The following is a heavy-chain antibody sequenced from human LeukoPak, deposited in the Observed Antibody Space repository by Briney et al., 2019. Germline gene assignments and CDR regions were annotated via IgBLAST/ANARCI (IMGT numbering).Heavy chain of an antibody. J-gene: IGHJ4*02. Sequence: GGSLRLSCATSGFTFSSYGMTWVRQAPGKGLEWVSSISGSGDNTYYADSVKGRFTISRDNAKNTLYLQMNSLRAEDTAVYYCARDGAAAVNYWGQGTLVTVSS. CDR3: ARDGAAAVNY. V-gene: IGHV3-23*01. CDR2: ISGSGDNT. CDR1: GFTFSSYG. D-gene: IGHD6-25*01.